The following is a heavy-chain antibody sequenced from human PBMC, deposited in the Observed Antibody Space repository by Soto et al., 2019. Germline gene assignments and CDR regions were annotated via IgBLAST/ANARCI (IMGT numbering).Heavy chain of an antibody. V-gene: IGHV4-4*02. CDR1: GGSISSTNW. CDR2: IYHSGST. Sequence: SETLSLTCAVSGGSISSTNWWSWVRQPPGKGLEWIGEIYHSGSTNYNPSLKSRVTISVDKSKNQFSLKLSSVTAADTAVYFCAKKYYYDTRPFDYWGQGTLVTVS. D-gene: IGHD3-22*01. CDR3: AKKYYYDTRPFDY. J-gene: IGHJ4*02.